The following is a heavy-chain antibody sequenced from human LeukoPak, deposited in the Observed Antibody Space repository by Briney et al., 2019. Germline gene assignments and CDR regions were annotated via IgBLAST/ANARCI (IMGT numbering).Heavy chain of an antibody. J-gene: IGHJ6*03. CDR3: ARNLQARRHYYYYMDV. CDR2: IYSGGST. Sequence: GGSLRLSCAASGFTVSSNYMSWVRQAPGKGLEWVSVIYSGGSTYYADSVKGRFTISRDNSKNTLYLQMNSLRAEDTAVYYCARNLQARRHYYYYMDVWGKGTTVTVSS. D-gene: IGHD6-6*01. V-gene: IGHV3-66*01. CDR1: GFTVSSNY.